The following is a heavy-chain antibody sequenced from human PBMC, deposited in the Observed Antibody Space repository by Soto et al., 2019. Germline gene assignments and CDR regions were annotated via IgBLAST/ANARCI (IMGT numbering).Heavy chain of an antibody. CDR3: ASGLSGDKVDQ. V-gene: IGHV4-30-4*08. Sequence: PSETLSLTCTVSGGSISSGGYYWSWIRQHPGKGLEWIGHIYDSGNTYNNPSLKSRLTISVNTSKNHFSLNLNSVTAADTAVYYCASGLSGDKVDQWGQGTLVTVSS. CDR2: IYDSGNT. D-gene: IGHD2-21*01. J-gene: IGHJ4*02. CDR1: GGSISSGGYY.